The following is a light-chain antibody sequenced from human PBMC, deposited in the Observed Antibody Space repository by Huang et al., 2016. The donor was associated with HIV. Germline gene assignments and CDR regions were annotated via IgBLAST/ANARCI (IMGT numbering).Light chain of an antibody. V-gene: IGKV1-39*01. Sequence: DIQMTQSPSSLSASVGDRVTITCRASQSINSYLNWYQQIPGKAPKLLIYTASTLRTGVPSRFSGSGSGTDFSLTITSLQPEDFATYYCQQSHSTPFTFGPGTKV. J-gene: IGKJ3*01. CDR3: QQSHSTPFT. CDR2: TAS. CDR1: QSINSY.